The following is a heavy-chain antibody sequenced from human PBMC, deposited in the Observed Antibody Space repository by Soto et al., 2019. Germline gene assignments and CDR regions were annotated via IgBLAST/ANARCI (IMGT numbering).Heavy chain of an antibody. J-gene: IGHJ6*02. CDR2: MNPNSGNT. Sequence: GASVKVSCKASGYTFTSYDINGVRQATGQGLEWMGWMNPNSGNTGYAQKFQGRVTMTRNTSISTAYMELSSLRSEDTAVYYCARGNRVATYYYGMDVWGQGTTVTVSS. V-gene: IGHV1-8*01. D-gene: IGHD5-12*01. CDR3: ARGNRVATYYYGMDV. CDR1: GYTFTSYD.